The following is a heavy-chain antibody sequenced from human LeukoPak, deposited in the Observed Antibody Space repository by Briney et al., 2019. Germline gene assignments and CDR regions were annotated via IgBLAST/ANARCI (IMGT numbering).Heavy chain of an antibody. CDR3: ARDLMGFGELYRFDP. D-gene: IGHD3-10*01. CDR2: IYHSGST. V-gene: IGHV4-38-2*02. Sequence: SETLSLTCTVSGYSISSGYYWGWIRQPPGEGLGWIGSIYHSGSTYYNPSLKSRVTISVDTSKNQFSLKLSSVTAADTAVYYCARDLMGFGELYRFDPWGQGTLVTVSS. CDR1: GYSISSGYY. J-gene: IGHJ5*02.